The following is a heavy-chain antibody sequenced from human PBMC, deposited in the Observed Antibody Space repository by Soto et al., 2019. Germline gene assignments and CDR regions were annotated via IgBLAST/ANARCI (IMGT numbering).Heavy chain of an antibody. J-gene: IGHJ4*02. D-gene: IGHD6-19*01. Sequence: GGSLRLSCAASGFTFSSYAMSWVRQAPGKGLEWVSAISGSGGSTYYADSVKGRFTISRDNSKNTLYPQMNSLRAEDTAVYYCAKGRAVRVLYYFDYWGQGTLVTVSS. CDR1: GFTFSSYA. V-gene: IGHV3-23*01. CDR2: ISGSGGST. CDR3: AKGRAVRVLYYFDY.